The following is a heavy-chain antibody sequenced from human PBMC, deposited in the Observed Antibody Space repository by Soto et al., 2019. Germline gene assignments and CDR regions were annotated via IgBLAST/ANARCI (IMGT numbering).Heavy chain of an antibody. V-gene: IGHV3-33*01. CDR2: IWYDGSNK. J-gene: IGHJ4*02. D-gene: IGHD4-17*01. CDR3: ARDYRVHGDYPLFDY. CDR1: GFTFSSYG. Sequence: QVQLVESGGGVVQPGRSLRLSCAASGFTFSSYGMHWVRQAPGKGLEWVAVIWYDGSNKYYADSVKGRFTISRDNSKNTLYLQMNSLRAEDTAVYYCARDYRVHGDYPLFDYWGQGTLVTVSS.